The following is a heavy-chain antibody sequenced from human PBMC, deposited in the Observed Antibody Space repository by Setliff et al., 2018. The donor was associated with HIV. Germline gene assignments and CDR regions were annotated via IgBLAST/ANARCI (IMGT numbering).Heavy chain of an antibody. CDR2: IYPGDSVT. J-gene: IGHJ4*02. V-gene: IGHV5-51*01. CDR1: GYSFTNYW. D-gene: IGHD2-15*01. Sequence: GESLKISCKASGYSFTNYWIGWVRQMPGKGLEWIGVIYPGDSVTRYSPSFQGQVSISADKSISTAYLQWSSLKASDTAMYYCARQAVDCSGGTCYSTSAFDYWGQGTLVTVSS. CDR3: ARQAVDCSGGTCYSTSAFDY.